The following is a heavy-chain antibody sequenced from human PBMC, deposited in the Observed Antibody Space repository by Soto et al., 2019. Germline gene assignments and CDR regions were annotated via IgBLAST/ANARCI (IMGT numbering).Heavy chain of an antibody. CDR3: ASQVPGAFDI. Sequence: SETLSLTCTVSGGSISSGDYYWSWIRQPPGKGLEWIGYTYYSGSTYYNPSLKSRVTISVDTSKNQFSLKLSSVTAADTAVYYCASQVPGAFDIWGQGTMGTVSS. CDR1: GGSISSGDYY. V-gene: IGHV4-30-4*01. CDR2: TYYSGST. D-gene: IGHD7-27*01. J-gene: IGHJ3*02.